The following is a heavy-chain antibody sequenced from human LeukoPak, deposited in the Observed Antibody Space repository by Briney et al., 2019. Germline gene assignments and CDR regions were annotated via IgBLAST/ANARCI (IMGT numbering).Heavy chain of an antibody. CDR3: ARDQDY. V-gene: IGHV3-48*01. Sequence: PGGSLRLSCAASGFTFSSYTMNWVRQPPGKGLEWVSNIGTSSTTIYYADSVKGRFTISRDNAKNSLYLQMNSLRAEDTAVYYCARDQDYWGQGTLVTVSS. J-gene: IGHJ4*02. CDR2: IGTSSTTI. CDR1: GFTFSSYT.